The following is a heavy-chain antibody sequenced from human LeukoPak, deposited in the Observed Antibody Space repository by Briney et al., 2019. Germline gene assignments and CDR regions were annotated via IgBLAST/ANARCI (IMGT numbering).Heavy chain of an antibody. V-gene: IGHV3-7*01. Sequence: PGGSLRLSCAASGFTFSNYWMSWVRQAPGKGLEWVANIKGDGSSKNYLDSGKGRFTISRDNAKSSLYLQMSSLRAEDTAVYFCARDGPWFGEFFDYWAQGTLVTVSS. J-gene: IGHJ4*02. CDR1: GFTFSNYW. D-gene: IGHD3-10*01. CDR2: IKGDGSSK. CDR3: ARDGPWFGEFFDY.